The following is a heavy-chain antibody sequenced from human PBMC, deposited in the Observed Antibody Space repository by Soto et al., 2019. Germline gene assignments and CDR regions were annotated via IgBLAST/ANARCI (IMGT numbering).Heavy chain of an antibody. CDR1: GYTFTSYG. CDR2: ISAYNGNT. CDR3: ARSGCVDNYYYRMDV. D-gene: IGHD5-12*01. J-gene: IGHJ6*02. V-gene: IGHV1-18*01. Sequence: GASVKVSCKASGYTFTSYGISWVRQAPGQGLEWMGWISAYNGNTNYAQKLQGRVTMTTDTSTSTAYMELRSLRSDDTAVYYCARSGCVDNYYYRMDVWGQGTTVTVSS.